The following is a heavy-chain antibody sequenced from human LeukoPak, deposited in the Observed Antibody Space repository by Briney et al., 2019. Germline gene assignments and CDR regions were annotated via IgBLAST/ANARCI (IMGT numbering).Heavy chain of an antibody. Sequence: PGGSLRLSCAASGFTVSSNYMSWVRQAPGKGLEWVSVIYSGGSTYYADSVKGRFTISRDNSKNTLYLQMNSLRAEDTAVYYCARVQTTVTSLGHYYYYYYGMDVWGQGTTVTVSS. CDR3: ARVQTTVTSLGHYYYYYYGMDV. D-gene: IGHD4-17*01. CDR1: GFTVSSNY. J-gene: IGHJ6*02. V-gene: IGHV3-66*01. CDR2: IYSGGST.